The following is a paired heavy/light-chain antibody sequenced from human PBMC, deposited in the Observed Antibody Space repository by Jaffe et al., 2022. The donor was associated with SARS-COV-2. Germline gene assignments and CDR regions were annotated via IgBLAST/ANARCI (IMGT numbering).Heavy chain of an antibody. V-gene: IGHV3-21*06. CDR2: ISSRSTYI. CDR3: ARDFDPPPGPGVGAGYDSYGMDV. J-gene: IGHJ6*02. D-gene: IGHD2-15*01. Sequence: EAHLVESGGGLVKRGGSLRLSCAAAGFNFNTYAMNWVRQAPGKGLEWVSSISSRSTYIYYADSVRGRFTISRDNTKNSLDLEMNSLSVEDTAVYYCARDFDPPPGPGVGAGYDSYGMDVWGQGTTVTVSS. CDR1: GFNFNTYA.
Light chain of an antibody. V-gene: IGKV1-39*01. CDR1: QNIKTF. CDR3: QQSDMTPWT. J-gene: IGKJ1*01. Sequence: DIRVTQSPSSLSAAVGDRVTIACRTSQNIKTFLSWYQHKPGRAPKLLVFSASVLQSGVPLRFSGSGSGTDFTLTISRLQPDDVATYYCQQSDMTPWTFGQGTTVEVK. CDR2: SAS.